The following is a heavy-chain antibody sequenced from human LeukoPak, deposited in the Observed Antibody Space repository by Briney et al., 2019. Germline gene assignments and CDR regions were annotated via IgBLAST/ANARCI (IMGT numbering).Heavy chain of an antibody. CDR3: ARDPEEWPVPIDF. CDR2: VNQDGSQK. J-gene: IGHJ4*02. V-gene: IGHV3-7*01. D-gene: IGHD6-19*01. CDR1: GFSFSTYW. Sequence: PGGSLRLSCEASGFSFSTYWMNWVRQAPGKGLEWVARVNQDGSQKNYMDPVKGRFTISRDNAKNSLSLHMSGLRAEDTAVYYCARDPEEWPVPIDFWGQGTLVTVSS.